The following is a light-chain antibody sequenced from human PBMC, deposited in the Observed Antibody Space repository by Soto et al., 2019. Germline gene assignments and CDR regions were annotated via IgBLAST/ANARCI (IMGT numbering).Light chain of an antibody. CDR3: QQNNNWPLT. V-gene: IGKV3-15*01. CDR2: DAS. CDR1: QSVNSD. J-gene: IGKJ1*01. Sequence: ETVMTQSPATLSVSPGERATLSCRASQSVNSDLAWYQKKPGQAPRLLIYDASTRATGIPARFSGGGSGTEFTLTISSLQSEDFAVYYCQQNNNWPLTFGQGTKVDIK.